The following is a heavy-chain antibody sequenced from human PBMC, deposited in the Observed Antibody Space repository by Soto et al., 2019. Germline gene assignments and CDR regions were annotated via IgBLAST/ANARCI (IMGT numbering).Heavy chain of an antibody. CDR3: AREDGSSSSYYFDY. CDR2: ISYDGTSK. CDR1: GFTFSTYA. V-gene: IGHV3-30-3*01. Sequence: PAGSLRLSCASSGFTFSTYAMHWVRQAPGKGLEWVAVISYDGTSKYYGDSVKGRFTISRDNFKNSLYLQMNSLRAEDTAVYYCAREDGSSSSYYFDYWGQGTLVTVSS. D-gene: IGHD6-13*01. J-gene: IGHJ4*02.